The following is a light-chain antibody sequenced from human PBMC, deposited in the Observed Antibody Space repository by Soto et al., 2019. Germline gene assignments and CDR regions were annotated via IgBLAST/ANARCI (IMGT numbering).Light chain of an antibody. CDR3: QQHNNWPPWT. CDR2: GAS. CDR1: QSVSNN. V-gene: IGKV3-15*01. Sequence: EIVMTQSPATLSVSPGERATLSCRASQSVSNNLAWYQQKPGQAPRLLIYGASTRATGIPARFSGSGSGTEFPLTISSLQSEDFAVYYCQQHNNWPPWTFGQGTKVEIK. J-gene: IGKJ1*01.